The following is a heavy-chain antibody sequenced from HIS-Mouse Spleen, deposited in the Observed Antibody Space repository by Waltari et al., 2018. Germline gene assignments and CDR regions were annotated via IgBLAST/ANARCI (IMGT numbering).Heavy chain of an antibody. Sequence: QVQLVQSGAEVKKPGASVKVSCKASGYPFTSYGISWVRQSPGQGLGWMGWITAYNGNTNYAQKRQGRVTMTTDTSTSTAYMELRSLRSDDTAVYYCARYNALYRLYYFDYWGQGTLVTVSS. CDR1: GYPFTSYG. J-gene: IGHJ4*02. CDR2: ITAYNGNT. V-gene: IGHV1-18*01. D-gene: IGHD2-2*02. CDR3: ARYNALYRLYYFDY.